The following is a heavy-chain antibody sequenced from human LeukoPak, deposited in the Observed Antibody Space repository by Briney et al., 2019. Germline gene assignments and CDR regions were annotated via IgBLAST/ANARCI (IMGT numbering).Heavy chain of an antibody. J-gene: IGHJ4*02. V-gene: IGHV3-21*01. D-gene: IGHD5-12*01. CDR3: ARSYSGYDFVNGY. CDR2: ISSSSSYI. CDR1: GFTFSSYS. Sequence: GGSLRLSCAASGFTFSSYSMNWVRQAPGRGLEWVSSISSSSSYIYYADSVKGRFTISRDNAKNSLYLQMNSLRAEDTAVYYCARSYSGYDFVNGYWGQGTLVTVSS.